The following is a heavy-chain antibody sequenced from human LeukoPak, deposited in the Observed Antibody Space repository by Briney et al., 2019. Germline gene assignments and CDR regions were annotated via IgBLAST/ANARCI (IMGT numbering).Heavy chain of an antibody. D-gene: IGHD6-19*01. Sequence: PSETLSLTCTVSGGSINDYYWSWIRQPPGKGLEWIGYIYYSGSTNYNPSLKSRVTISVDTSKNQFSLKLSSVTAADTAVYYCARGKRQWLSHWGQGTLVTVSS. CDR1: GGSINDYY. CDR2: IYYSGST. V-gene: IGHV4-59*01. CDR3: ARGKRQWLSH. J-gene: IGHJ4*02.